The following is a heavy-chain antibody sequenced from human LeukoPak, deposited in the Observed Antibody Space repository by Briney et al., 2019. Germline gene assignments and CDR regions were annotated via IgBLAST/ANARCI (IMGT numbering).Heavy chain of an antibody. CDR3: ARLYSGTRPPDY. Sequence: SETLSLTCAVYGGSFSDYYWSWIRQPPGKGLEWIGEINHSGSTNYNPSLKSRVTISVDTSKNQFSLKLSSVTAADTAVYYCARLYSGTRPPDYWGQGTLVTVSS. V-gene: IGHV4-34*01. J-gene: IGHJ4*02. D-gene: IGHD3-10*01. CDR2: INHSGST. CDR1: GGSFSDYY.